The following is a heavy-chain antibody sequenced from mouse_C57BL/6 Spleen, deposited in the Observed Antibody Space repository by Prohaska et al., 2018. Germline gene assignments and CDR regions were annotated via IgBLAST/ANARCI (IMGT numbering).Heavy chain of an antibody. CDR1: GFTFSNYW. V-gene: IGHV6-3*01. D-gene: IGHD1-3*01. CDR3: TAPAGSSDY. J-gene: IGHJ2*01. CDR2: IRLKSGNYAK. Sequence: EVKLEESGGGLVQPGGSMKLSCVASGFTFSNYWMNWVRQSPEKGLEWVAQIRLKSGNYAKYYAESVKGRFTSSRDDSKRSVYLQMNNLRDEDTGIDYCTAPAGSSDYWGQGTTLTVSS.